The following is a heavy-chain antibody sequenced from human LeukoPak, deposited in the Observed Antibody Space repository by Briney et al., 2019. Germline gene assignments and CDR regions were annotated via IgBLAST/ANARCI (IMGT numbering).Heavy chain of an antibody. J-gene: IGHJ4*02. CDR2: IYYRGST. CDR1: GGSISSYY. Sequence: SETLSLTCTVSGGSISSYYWSWIRQPPGKGLEWIGYIYYRGSTNYNPSLKSRVTISVDTSKNQFSLKLSSVTAADTAVYYCAGGDIAAAGTFDYWGQGTLVTVSS. D-gene: IGHD6-13*01. V-gene: IGHV4-59*01. CDR3: AGGDIAAAGTFDY.